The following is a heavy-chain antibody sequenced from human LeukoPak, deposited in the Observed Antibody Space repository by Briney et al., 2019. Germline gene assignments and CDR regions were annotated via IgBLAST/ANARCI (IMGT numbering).Heavy chain of an antibody. Sequence: GGSLRLSCAAPGFTVSSNYMSWVRQAPGKGLEWVSVIYSGGSTYYADSVKGRFTISRDNSKNTLYLQTNSLRAEDTAVYYCARVYSSRAIDYWGQGTLVTVSS. V-gene: IGHV3-53*01. CDR1: GFTVSSNY. J-gene: IGHJ4*02. CDR2: IYSGGST. D-gene: IGHD6-13*01. CDR3: ARVYSSRAIDY.